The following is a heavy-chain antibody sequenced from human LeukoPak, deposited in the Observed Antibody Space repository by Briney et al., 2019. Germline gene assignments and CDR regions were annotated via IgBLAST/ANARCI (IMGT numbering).Heavy chain of an antibody. CDR3: ARELLGNPFDY. D-gene: IGHD7-27*01. Sequence: SVKVSCKASGYTFTSYYMHWVRQAPGQGLEWMGRIIPIFGTANYAQKFQGRVTITTDESTSTAYMELSSLRSEDTAVYYCARELLGNPFDYWGQGTLVTVSS. CDR2: IIPIFGTA. V-gene: IGHV1-69*05. CDR1: GYTFTSYY. J-gene: IGHJ4*02.